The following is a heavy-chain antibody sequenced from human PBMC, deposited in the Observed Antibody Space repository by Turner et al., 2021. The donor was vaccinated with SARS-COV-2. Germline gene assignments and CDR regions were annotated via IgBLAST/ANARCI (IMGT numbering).Heavy chain of an antibody. CDR2: IYYSGST. CDR1: GGSLSSYY. J-gene: IGHJ6*02. V-gene: IGHV4-59*01. D-gene: IGHD3-10*01. Sequence: QVQLQESGPGLVKPSATLSLTCTVSGGSLSSYYWSWIRQPPGKGLEWIGYIYYSGSTNYNPSLKSRVTISVDTSKNQFSLKLSSVTAADTAVYYCARVVPIGVYGSGSYDHGMDVWGQGTTVTVSS. CDR3: ARVVPIGVYGSGSYDHGMDV.